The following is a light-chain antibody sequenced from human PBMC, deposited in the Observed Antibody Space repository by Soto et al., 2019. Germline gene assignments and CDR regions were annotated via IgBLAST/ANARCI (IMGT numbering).Light chain of an antibody. Sequence: IVLTQSPDTLSLSPGERATLSCRASQSVSGFLAWYQHKPGQAPSLLIYDVFNRATGIPARFSGSGSGTDFSLTIDSLEPEDFAVYYCQQRGSWPLTFGGGTKVEIK. CDR1: QSVSGF. CDR2: DVF. J-gene: IGKJ4*01. V-gene: IGKV3-11*01. CDR3: QQRGSWPLT.